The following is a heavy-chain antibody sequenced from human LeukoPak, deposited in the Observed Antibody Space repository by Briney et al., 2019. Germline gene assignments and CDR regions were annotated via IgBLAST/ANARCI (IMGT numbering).Heavy chain of an antibody. Sequence: GESQKISCKGSGYIFTSYWIGWVRQMPGKGLEWMGIIYPGDSDTRYSPSFQAQVTISVDKSISTAYLQWISLKASDTAMYYCARLGGGVHCRGGSCYSGEGYYYYYYMDVWGKGTTVTVSS. J-gene: IGHJ6*03. CDR1: GYIFTSYW. CDR2: IYPGDSDT. CDR3: ARLGGGVHCRGGSCYSGEGYYYYYYMDV. V-gene: IGHV5-51*01. D-gene: IGHD2-15*01.